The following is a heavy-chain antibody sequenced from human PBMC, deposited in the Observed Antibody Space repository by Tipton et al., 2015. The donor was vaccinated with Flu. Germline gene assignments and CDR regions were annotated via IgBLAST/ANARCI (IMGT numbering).Heavy chain of an antibody. CDR2: LNHSGST. V-gene: IGHV4-34*01. D-gene: IGHD1-26*01. J-gene: IGHJ5*02. CDR3: ARGPESILGATGGLFDP. CDR1: GGSFSVYY. Sequence: LRLSFAVYGGSFSVYYWSCSRRPPGKGLECIGELNHSGSTNYNPSLKSRVTISVDTSKNQFSLKLSSVTAADTPVYYSARGPESILGATGGLFDPWGQGTLVTVSS.